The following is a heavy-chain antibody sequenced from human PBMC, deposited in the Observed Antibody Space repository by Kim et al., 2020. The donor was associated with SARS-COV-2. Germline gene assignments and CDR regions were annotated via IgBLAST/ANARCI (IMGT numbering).Heavy chain of an antibody. CDR2: ISYDGVDK. D-gene: IGHD1-1*01. CDR3: VRDDSSGKVPGGKNLFDY. V-gene: IGHV3-30*01. J-gene: IGHJ4*02. CDR1: GFRFSAYA. Sequence: GGSLRLSCAASGFRFSAYAIHWVRQAPGKGLQWVAVISYDGVDKTYADSVKGRFIISRDNSKNTVDMQMNSLRDEDTAVYYCVRDDSSGKVPGGKNLFDYWGQGTLVTVSS.